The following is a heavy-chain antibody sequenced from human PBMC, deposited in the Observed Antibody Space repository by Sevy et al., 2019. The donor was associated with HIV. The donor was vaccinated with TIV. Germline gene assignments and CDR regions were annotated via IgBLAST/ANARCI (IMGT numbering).Heavy chain of an antibody. CDR1: GFIFSDHY. J-gene: IGHJ4*02. D-gene: IGHD6-25*01. CDR3: VRVGHSSGSGRPFDF. Sequence: GGSLRLSCAASGFIFSDHYMDWVRQAPGKGLEWVGRTRNRANSFSTEYAASVKGRFTISRDDYRNSVYLQMNSLKTEDTAVYYCVRVGHSSGSGRPFDFWGQGTLVTVSS. CDR2: TRNRANSFST. V-gene: IGHV3-72*01.